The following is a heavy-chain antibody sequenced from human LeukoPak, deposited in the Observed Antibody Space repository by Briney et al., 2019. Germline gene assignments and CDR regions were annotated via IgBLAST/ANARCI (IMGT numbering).Heavy chain of an antibody. Sequence: ASVKVSCKASGYTFTGYYIHWVRQAPGQGLEWMGWINPNSGDTKYSQNFQGRVTMSWDTSISTAYMELNRLTSDDTAVYYCARDYDILTGYFSPPDYWGQGTLVTVSS. CDR3: ARDYDILTGYFSPPDY. V-gene: IGHV1-2*02. CDR1: GYTFTGYY. D-gene: IGHD3-9*01. CDR2: INPNSGDT. J-gene: IGHJ4*02.